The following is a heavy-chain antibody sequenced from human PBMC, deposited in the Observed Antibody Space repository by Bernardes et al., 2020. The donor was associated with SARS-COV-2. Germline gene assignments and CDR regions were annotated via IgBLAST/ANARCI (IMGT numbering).Heavy chain of an antibody. CDR2: TYYMSQWNT. V-gene: IGHV6-1*01. CDR3: ARGFLRTGFDS. CDR1: GDSVSSAA. J-gene: IGHJ4*02. Sequence: SQPLSVTCAISGDSVSSAAWNWIRQSPSSGLEWLGRTYYMSQWNTDYAFSMKSRITINSDTSKNHFSLQLNSVIPEDTAMYFCARGFLRTGFDSWGQGTLVTVSS.